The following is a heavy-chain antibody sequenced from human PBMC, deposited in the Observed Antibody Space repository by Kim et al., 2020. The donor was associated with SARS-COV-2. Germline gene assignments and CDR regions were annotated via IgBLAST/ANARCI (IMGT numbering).Heavy chain of an antibody. Sequence: SETLSLTCTVSGASISSSDHYWGWIRQPPGKGLEWIGNIYYSGDNYYNPSLKSRAAISVDTSKNQFSLKLSSVTASDTAVYYCAPLPLGVSTGVPDSWGQGALVIVSS. CDR2: IYYSGDN. J-gene: IGHJ4*02. V-gene: IGHV4-39*01. CDR1: GASISSSDHY. CDR3: APLPLGVSTGVPDS. D-gene: IGHD3-16*01.